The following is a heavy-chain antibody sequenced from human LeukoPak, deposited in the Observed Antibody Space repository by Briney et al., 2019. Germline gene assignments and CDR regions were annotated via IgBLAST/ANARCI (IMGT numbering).Heavy chain of an antibody. CDR3: AKDSRRGYSYGYIDY. D-gene: IGHD5-18*01. CDR2: ISWNSGSI. J-gene: IGHJ4*02. V-gene: IGHV3-9*01. Sequence: GGSLRLSCAASGFTFDDYAMHWVRQAPGKGLEWVSGISWNSGSIGNADSVKGRFTISRDNAKNSLYLQMNSLRAEDTALYYCAKDSRRGYSYGYIDYWGQGTLVTVSS. CDR1: GFTFDDYA.